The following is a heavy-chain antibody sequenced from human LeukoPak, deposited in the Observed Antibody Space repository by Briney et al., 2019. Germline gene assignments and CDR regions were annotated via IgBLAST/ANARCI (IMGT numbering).Heavy chain of an antibody. CDR1: GFSFNMFP. Sequence: GGSLRLSCAASGFSFNMFPMHWVRQAPGKGLECVAVISYDGNNKYYPDSVNGRFTISRDNSKNTLFLQMNSLRTEDTAIYHCARGGNWGYFDYWGRGTLVTVSS. CDR2: ISYDGNNK. D-gene: IGHD7-27*01. J-gene: IGHJ4*02. CDR3: ARGGNWGYFDY. V-gene: IGHV3-30*04.